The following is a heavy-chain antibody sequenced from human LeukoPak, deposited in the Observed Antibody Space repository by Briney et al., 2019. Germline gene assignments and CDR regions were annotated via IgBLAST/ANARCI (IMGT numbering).Heavy chain of an antibody. D-gene: IGHD2-2*01. CDR2: IRYDGSNK. V-gene: IGHV3-30*02. CDR1: GFTFSSYA. CDR3: AKDRPYCSSTSCYDGDAFDI. Sequence: GRSLRLSCAASGFTFSSYAMHWVRQAPGKGLEWVAFIRYDGSNKYYADSVKGRFTISRDNSKNTLYLHMNSLRDEDTAVYYCAKDRPYCSSTSCYDGDAFDIWGQGTVVTVSS. J-gene: IGHJ3*02.